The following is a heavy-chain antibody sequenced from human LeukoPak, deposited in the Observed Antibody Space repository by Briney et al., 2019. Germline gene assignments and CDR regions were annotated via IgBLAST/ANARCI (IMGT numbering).Heavy chain of an antibody. D-gene: IGHD6-13*01. CDR2: IYYSDST. CDR1: GGSISNYF. CDR3: ARDRGGSSWYYFDY. J-gene: IGHJ4*02. V-gene: IGHV4-59*01. Sequence: MPSETLSLTCTVSGGSISNYFWSWIRQPPGKGLECIGYIYYSDSTNYNPSLKSRVTVSVDTSKNQFSLKLSSVTAADTAVYYCARDRGGSSWYYFDYWGQGTLVTVSS.